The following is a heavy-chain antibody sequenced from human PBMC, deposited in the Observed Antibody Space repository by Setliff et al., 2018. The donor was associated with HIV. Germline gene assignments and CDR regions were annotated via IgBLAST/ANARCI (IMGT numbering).Heavy chain of an antibody. D-gene: IGHD6-19*01. V-gene: IGHV4-61*08. J-gene: IGHJ6*03. CDR1: GGSINSGGYY. Sequence: TSETLSLTCTVSGGSINSGGYYWSWIRQPPGKGLEWIGEINHSGNTNYNPSLKSRLIISVDTSKKQFSLKRRSVTAADTAIYYCARVPGYSSGSSYMEVWGKGTTVTVSS. CDR3: ARVPGYSSGSSYMEV. CDR2: INHSGNT.